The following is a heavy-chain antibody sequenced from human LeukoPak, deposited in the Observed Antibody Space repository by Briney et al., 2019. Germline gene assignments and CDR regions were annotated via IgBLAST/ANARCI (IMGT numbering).Heavy chain of an antibody. CDR1: VFTFSEYY. CDR3: ARDLATYGGNSPLDY. V-gene: IGHV3-11*01. D-gene: IGHD4-23*01. Sequence: GGSLRVSRVASVFTFSEYYMSWIRPAPGKGRDWVSYINSMGSTIYYADSVKGRFTISRDKAKNSLYLQMNSLRAEDTAVYYCARDLATYGGNSPLDYWGQGTLVTVSS. J-gene: IGHJ4*02. CDR2: INSMGSTI.